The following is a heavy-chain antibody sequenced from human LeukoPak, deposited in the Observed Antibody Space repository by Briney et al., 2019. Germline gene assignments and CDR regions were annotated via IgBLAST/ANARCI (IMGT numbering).Heavy chain of an antibody. J-gene: IGHJ4*02. CDR1: GLTFSSYG. CDR2: ITGDGTTT. Sequence: GGSLRLSCEASGLTFSSYGMSWVRQAPEKGLQWVSAITGDGTTTYYADSVKGRFTISRDNSKNMLYLQMSSLRAEDTAVYYCAKMQGYFDYWGQGTLSPSPQ. CDR3: AKMQGYFDY. V-gene: IGHV3-23*01.